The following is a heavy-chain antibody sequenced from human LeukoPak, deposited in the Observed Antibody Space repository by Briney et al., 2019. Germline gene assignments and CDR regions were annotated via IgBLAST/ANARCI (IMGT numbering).Heavy chain of an antibody. J-gene: IGHJ4*02. D-gene: IGHD3-3*01. Sequence: PGGSLRLSCAASGFTFSSYSMNWVRQAPGKGLEWVSSISSSSSYIYYADSVKGRFTISRDNAKNSLYLQMNSLRAEDTAVYYCARAARDDFWSGHDYWGQGTLVTVSS. CDR2: ISSSSSYI. V-gene: IGHV3-21*01. CDR1: GFTFSSYS. CDR3: ARAARDDFWSGHDY.